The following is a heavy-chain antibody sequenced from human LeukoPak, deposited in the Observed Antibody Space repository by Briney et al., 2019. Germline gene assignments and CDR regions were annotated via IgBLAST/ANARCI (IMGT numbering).Heavy chain of an antibody. CDR1: GGSISSYY. J-gene: IGHJ4*02. CDR2: IYYSGST. D-gene: IGHD6-19*01. Sequence: SETLSLTCTVSGGSISSYYWSWIRQPPGKGLEWIGYIYYSGSTNYNPSLKSRVTISVDTSKNQFSLKLSSVTAADTAVYYCARVCPQWYSSGWYYFDYWGQGTLVTVSS. V-gene: IGHV4-59*01. CDR3: ARVCPQWYSSGWYYFDY.